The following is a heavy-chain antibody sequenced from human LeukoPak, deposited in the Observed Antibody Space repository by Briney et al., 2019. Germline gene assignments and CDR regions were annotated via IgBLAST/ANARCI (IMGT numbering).Heavy chain of an antibody. V-gene: IGHV1-69*05. CDR2: IIPIFGTA. D-gene: IGHD4-11*01. CDR1: GGTFSSYA. Sequence: GASVKVSCKASGGTFSSYAISWVRQAPGQGLEWMGGIIPIFGTANYAQKFQGRVTITTDESTSTAYMELSSLRSEDTAVYYCARVQGPQGLTDVWGKGTTVTVSS. CDR3: ARVQGPQGLTDV. J-gene: IGHJ6*04.